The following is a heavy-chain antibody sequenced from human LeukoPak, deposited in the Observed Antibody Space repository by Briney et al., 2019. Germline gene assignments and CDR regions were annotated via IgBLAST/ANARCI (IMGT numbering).Heavy chain of an antibody. V-gene: IGHV6-1*01. CDR1: GDSVSSNSAA. J-gene: IGHJ5*02. D-gene: IGHD2-2*01. CDR2: TYYRSKWYN. CDR3: ARTDDIVVVPAAIMATGWFDP. Sequence: SQTLSLTCAISGDSVSSNSAAWNWIRQSPSRGLEWLGRTYYRSKWYNDYAVSVKSRITINPDTSKNQFSLQLNSVTPEDTAVYYCARTDDIVVVPAAIMATGWFDPWGQGTLVTVSS.